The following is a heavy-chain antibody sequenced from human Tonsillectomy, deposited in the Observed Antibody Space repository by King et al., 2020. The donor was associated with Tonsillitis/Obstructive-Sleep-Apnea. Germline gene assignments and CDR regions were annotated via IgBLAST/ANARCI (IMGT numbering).Heavy chain of an antibody. D-gene: IGHD4-17*01. CDR2: ISSSSSFI. J-gene: IGHJ2*01. Sequence: VQLVESGGGLVKPGESLRLSCAASGFTFSSYSMNWVRQAPGKGLEWVSSISSSSSFIYYADSVKGRFTISRDNAKNSLYLQMNSLRAEDTAVYYCARRTWDYGPPWYFDLWGRGTLATVSS. CDR3: ARRTWDYGPPWYFDL. V-gene: IGHV3-21*01. CDR1: GFTFSSYS.